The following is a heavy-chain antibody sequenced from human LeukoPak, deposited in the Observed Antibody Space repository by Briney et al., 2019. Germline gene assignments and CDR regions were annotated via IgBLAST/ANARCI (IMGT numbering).Heavy chain of an antibody. CDR2: ISGSGGST. V-gene: IGHV3-23*01. D-gene: IGHD3-9*01. J-gene: IGHJ4*02. CDR3: AKDPSRALYYDILTGYGNYFDY. Sequence: PGGSLRLSCAASGFTFSSYAMSWVRQAPGKGLEWVSAISGSGGSTYYADSVKGRFTISRDNPKNTLYLQMNSLRAEDTAVYYCAKDPSRALYYDILTGYGNYFDYWGQGTLVTVSS. CDR1: GFTFSSYA.